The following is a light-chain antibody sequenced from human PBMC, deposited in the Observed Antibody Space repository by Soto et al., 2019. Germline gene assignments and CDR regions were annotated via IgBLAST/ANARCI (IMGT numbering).Light chain of an antibody. Sequence: DVVMTQSPLSLPVTLGQPASISCRSSQSLVHSDGNTYLNWFQQRRGQSPRRLIYKVSTRDSGVPDRVSGSGSGTDFTLRISSVEAEDVGVYYCRQGTHWPFTFGQGTKLEIK. CDR3: RQGTHWPFT. V-gene: IGKV2-30*02. J-gene: IGKJ2*01. CDR2: KVS. CDR1: QSLVHSDGNTY.